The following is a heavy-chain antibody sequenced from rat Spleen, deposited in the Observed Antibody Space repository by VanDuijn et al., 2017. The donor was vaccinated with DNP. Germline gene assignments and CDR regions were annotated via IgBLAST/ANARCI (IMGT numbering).Heavy chain of an antibody. V-gene: IGHV5-22*01. CDR3: ARGILRLHAMDA. D-gene: IGHD4-3*01. CDR1: GFTFSDYY. J-gene: IGHJ4*01. Sequence: EVQLVESGGGLVQPGRSLKLSCAASGFTFSDYYMAWVRQAPTKGLEWFAYISYDGGSNYYGDSVKGRCTISRDNAKSTLYMQMNSLRSEDMSTYYGARGILRLHAMDAWGQGTSVTVSS. CDR2: ISYDGGSN.